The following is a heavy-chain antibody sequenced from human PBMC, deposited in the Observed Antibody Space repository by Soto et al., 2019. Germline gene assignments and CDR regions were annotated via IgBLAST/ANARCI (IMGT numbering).Heavy chain of an antibody. V-gene: IGHV3-48*02. D-gene: IGHD3-22*01. CDR1: GFTFSNYA. CDR3: ARDSLHYYDSSGYHTADAFDI. J-gene: IGHJ3*02. Sequence: PGGSLRLSCTASGFTFSNYAMSWVRQAPGKGLEWVSTFSSSSSTIYYADSVKGRFTISRDNAKNSLYLQMNSLRDEDTAVYYCARDSLHYYDSSGYHTADAFDIWGQGTMVTVSS. CDR2: FSSSSSTI.